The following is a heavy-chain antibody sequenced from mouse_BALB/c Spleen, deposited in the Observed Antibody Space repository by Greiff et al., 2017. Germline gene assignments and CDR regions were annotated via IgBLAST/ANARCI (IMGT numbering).Heavy chain of an antibody. V-gene: IGHV2-9*02. D-gene: IGHD2-14*01. Sequence: QVQLKESGPGLVAPSQSLSITCTVSGFSLTSYGVHWVRQPPGKGLEWLGVIWAGGSTNYNSALMSRLSISKDNSKSQVFLKMNSLQTDDTAMYYCASHYYRYDAFAYWGQGTLVTVSA. J-gene: IGHJ3*01. CDR2: IWAGGST. CDR3: ASHYYRYDAFAY. CDR1: GFSLTSYG.